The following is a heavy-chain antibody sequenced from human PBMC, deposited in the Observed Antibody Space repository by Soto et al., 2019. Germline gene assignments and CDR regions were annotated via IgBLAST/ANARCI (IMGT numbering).Heavy chain of an antibody. CDR2: IYYSGST. Sequence: PSETLSLTCTVSGGSISSYYWSWIRQPPGKGLEWIGYIYYSGSTNYNPSLKSRVTISVDRSKNQFSLKLNSVTAADTAAYYCARGRYFDWEGDFDYWGQGTLVTVSS. CDR1: GGSISSYY. CDR3: ARGRYFDWEGDFDY. V-gene: IGHV4-59*01. D-gene: IGHD3-9*01. J-gene: IGHJ4*02.